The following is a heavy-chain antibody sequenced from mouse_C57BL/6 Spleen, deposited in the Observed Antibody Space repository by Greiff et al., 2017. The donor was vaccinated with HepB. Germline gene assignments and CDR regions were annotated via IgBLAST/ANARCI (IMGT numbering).Heavy chain of an antibody. CDR3: ARHEEGPVVTTGFAY. V-gene: IGHV1-62-2*01. Sequence: QVQLQQSGAELVKPGASVKLSCKASGHTFTEYTIHWVKQRSGQGLEWIGWFYPGGGSIKYNEKFKDKVTLTTDKSSSTVYMELSRLKSGDSAVYVCARHEEGPVVTTGFAYWGQGTLVTVSA. J-gene: IGHJ3*01. CDR2: FYPGGGSI. CDR1: GHTFTEYT. D-gene: IGHD2-2*01.